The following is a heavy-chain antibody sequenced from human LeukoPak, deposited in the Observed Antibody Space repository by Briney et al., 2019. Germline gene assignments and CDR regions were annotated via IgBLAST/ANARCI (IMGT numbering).Heavy chain of an antibody. CDR2: IYTSGST. J-gene: IGHJ4*02. CDR1: GGSISSYY. V-gene: IGHV4-4*07. CDR3: ASSNPVYYYDSSGYHFRY. D-gene: IGHD3-22*01. Sequence: SETLSLTCTVSGGSISSYYWSWIRQPAGKGLEWIGRIYTSGSTNYNPSLKSRVTMSVDTPKNQFSLKLSSVTAADTAVYYCASSNPVYYYDSSGYHFRYWGQGTLVTVSS.